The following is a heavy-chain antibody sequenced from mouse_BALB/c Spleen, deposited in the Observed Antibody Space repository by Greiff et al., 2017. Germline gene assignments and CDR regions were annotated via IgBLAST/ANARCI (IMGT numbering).Heavy chain of an antibody. CDR1: GFTFSSYA. D-gene: IGHD1-1*01. J-gene: IGHJ4*01. CDR2: ISSGGST. V-gene: IGHV5-6-5*01. Sequence: DVMLVESGGGLVKPGGSLKLSCAASGFTFSSYAMSWVRQTPEKRLEWVASISSGGSTYYPDSVKGRFTISRDNARNILYLQMSSLRSEDTAMYYCATTGAMDYWGQGTSVTVSS. CDR3: ATTGAMDY.